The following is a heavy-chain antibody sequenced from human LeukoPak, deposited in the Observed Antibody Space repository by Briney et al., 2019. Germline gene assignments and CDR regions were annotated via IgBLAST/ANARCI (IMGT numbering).Heavy chain of an antibody. J-gene: IGHJ4*02. D-gene: IGHD2-8*01. V-gene: IGHV3-30*02. CDR1: GFTFSNHG. CDR2: IRYDGSNK. Sequence: PGGTLRLSCAASGFTFSNHGMNWVRQAPGKGLEWVAFIRYDGSNKYYADSVKGRFTISRDNSKNTLYLQMNSLRAEDTAVYYCAKDGVPSRYFGRNYFDYWGQGTLVTVSS. CDR3: AKDGVPSRYFGRNYFDY.